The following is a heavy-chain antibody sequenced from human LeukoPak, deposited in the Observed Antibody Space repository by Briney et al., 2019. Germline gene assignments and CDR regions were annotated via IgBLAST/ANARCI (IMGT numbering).Heavy chain of an antibody. Sequence: PSETLSLTCNVSGGSISSYFWSWIRQPPGKGLEWIGYIYYSGSSNYNPSLRSRVTMSVDTSKNQFSLRLRSVTAADTAVYYCARHRRGDPDAYDIWGQGTTVSVSS. CDR2: IYYSGSS. CDR1: GGSISSYF. J-gene: IGHJ3*02. D-gene: IGHD4-17*01. CDR3: ARHRRGDPDAYDI. V-gene: IGHV4-59*08.